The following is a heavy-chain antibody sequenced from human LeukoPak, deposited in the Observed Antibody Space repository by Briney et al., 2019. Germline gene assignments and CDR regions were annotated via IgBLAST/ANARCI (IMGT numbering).Heavy chain of an antibody. D-gene: IGHD6-6*01. CDR1: GGSISSGSYY. CDR3: ARAVEGGYSSSSWGYYYYMDV. CDR2: IYYSGST. V-gene: IGHV4-39*07. J-gene: IGHJ6*03. Sequence: PSETLSLTCTVSGGSISSGSYYWGWIRQPPGKGLEWIGSIYYSGSTTYNPSLKSRVTISVDTSKNQFSLKLSSVTAADTAVYYCARAVEGGYSSSSWGYYYYMDVWGKGTTVTVSS.